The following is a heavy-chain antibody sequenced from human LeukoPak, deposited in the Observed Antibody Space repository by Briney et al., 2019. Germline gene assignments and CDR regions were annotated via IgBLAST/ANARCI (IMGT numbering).Heavy chain of an antibody. CDR3: ARFASQLYYYYYGMDV. CDR2: ISGSGGST. Sequence: PGGSLRLSCAASGFSFNSCAMSWVRQAPGKGLEWVSAISGSGGSTYYADSVKGRFTISRDNSKNTLYLQMNSLRAEDTAVYYCARFASQLYYYYYGMDVWGQGTTVTVSS. D-gene: IGHD1-1*01. V-gene: IGHV3-23*01. CDR1: GFSFNSCA. J-gene: IGHJ6*02.